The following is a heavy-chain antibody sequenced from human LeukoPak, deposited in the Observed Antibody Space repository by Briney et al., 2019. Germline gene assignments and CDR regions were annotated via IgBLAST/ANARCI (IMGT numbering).Heavy chain of an antibody. CDR3: ATVRGGYYLDY. CDR2: ISSSSSYI. D-gene: IGHD3-3*01. CDR1: GFTFSSYS. Sequence: GGSLRLSCAASGFTFSSYSMNWVRQAPGKGLEWVSSISSSSSYIYYADSVKGRFTISRDNARNSLYLQMNSLRVEDTAVYYCATVRGGYYLDYWGQGTLVTVSS. V-gene: IGHV3-21*01. J-gene: IGHJ4*01.